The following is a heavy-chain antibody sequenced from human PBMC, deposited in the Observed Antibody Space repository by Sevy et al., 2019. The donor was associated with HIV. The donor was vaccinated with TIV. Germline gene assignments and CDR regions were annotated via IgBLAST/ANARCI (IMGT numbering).Heavy chain of an antibody. D-gene: IGHD3-22*01. V-gene: IGHV1-3*01. CDR1: GYTFTSYA. CDR3: ARVGAYYYDSSGLGHDAFDI. J-gene: IGHJ3*02. Sequence: ASVKVSCKASGYTFTSYAMHWVRQAPGQRLEWMGWINAGNGNTKYSQKFQGRVTITRDTSASTAYMELSSLRSEDTAVYYCARVGAYYYDSSGLGHDAFDIWGQGTMVTVSS. CDR2: INAGNGNT.